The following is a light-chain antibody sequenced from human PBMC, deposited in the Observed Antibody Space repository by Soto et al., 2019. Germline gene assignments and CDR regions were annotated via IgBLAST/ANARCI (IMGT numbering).Light chain of an antibody. CDR3: QQRSST. V-gene: IGKV3-11*01. CDR1: QSVSGD. Sequence: EIVLTQSPATLSLSPRERATLSCRASQSVSGDLAWYQQKPGQPPRLLIYDASNRATGIPARFSGSGSGTDFTLTISSLEPEDFAVYYCQQRSSTFGQGTRLEIK. CDR2: DAS. J-gene: IGKJ5*01.